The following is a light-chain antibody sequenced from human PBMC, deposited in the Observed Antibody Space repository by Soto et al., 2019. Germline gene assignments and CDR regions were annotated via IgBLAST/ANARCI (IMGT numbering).Light chain of an antibody. Sequence: EIVMAQSPATLSVSPGERATLSCRDSQRGDTDLAGSQQKPGQAPRLLIYAASTRATGFPARFSGSGSGTEFTLTISGLQSEDFAVYYCQQYNNWPRTFGQGTKVDIK. CDR2: AAS. CDR3: QQYNNWPRT. CDR1: QRGDTD. J-gene: IGKJ1*01. V-gene: IGKV3-15*01.